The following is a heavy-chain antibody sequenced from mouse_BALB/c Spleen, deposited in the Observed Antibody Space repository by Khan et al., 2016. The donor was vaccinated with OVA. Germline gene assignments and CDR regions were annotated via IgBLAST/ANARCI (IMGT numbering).Heavy chain of an antibody. CDR3: ARSNGNYWFAY. V-gene: IGHV9-3-1*01. J-gene: IGHJ3*01. CDR1: GYTFTNYG. D-gene: IGHD2-1*01. Sequence: QIQLVQSGPELKKPGETVKISCKASGYTFTNYGMNWVKQAPGKGLKWMGWINTYTGEPTYDDDFKGRFAFSLETSASTAYLQISNLQHEDTATDFCARSNGNYWFAYGGQGTLVTVSA. CDR2: INTYTGEP.